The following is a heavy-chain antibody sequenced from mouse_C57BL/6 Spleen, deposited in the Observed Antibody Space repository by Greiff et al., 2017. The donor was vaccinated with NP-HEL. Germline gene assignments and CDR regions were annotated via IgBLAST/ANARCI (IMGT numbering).Heavy chain of an antibody. D-gene: IGHD2-4*01. Sequence: EVKLEESGGGLVQPGGSLKLSCAASGFTFNDYYMYWVRQTPEKRLEWVAYISNGGGSTYYPDTVKGRFTISRDNAKNTLYLQMSRLKSEDTAMYYCAIYYDYDWGQGTLVTVSA. CDR3: AIYYDYD. CDR2: ISNGGGST. CDR1: GFTFNDYY. J-gene: IGHJ3*01. V-gene: IGHV5-12*01.